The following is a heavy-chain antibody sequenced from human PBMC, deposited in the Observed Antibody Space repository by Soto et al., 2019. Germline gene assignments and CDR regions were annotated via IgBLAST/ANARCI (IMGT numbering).Heavy chain of an antibody. Sequence: GGSLRLSCAASGFTFSNYAMTWVRQAPGKGLEWVSVIGSQSIETYYADSVKGRFTISRDNSRNTLYLQMNSLRAEDTAVYYCAKYREVTAPRNFAYWGQGTLVTVSS. D-gene: IGHD2-21*02. CDR1: GFTFSNYA. V-gene: IGHV3-23*01. CDR3: AKYREVTAPRNFAY. CDR2: IGSQSIET. J-gene: IGHJ4*02.